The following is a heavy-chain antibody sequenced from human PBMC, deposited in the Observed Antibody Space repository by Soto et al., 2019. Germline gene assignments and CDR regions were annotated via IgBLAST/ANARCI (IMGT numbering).Heavy chain of an antibody. Sequence: PGESLKISCKGSGYSFSTYSIGWVRQMPGKGLEWMGNIHSGDSNARYSPSFQGQVTISVDKSISTAYLQWNSLKASDTALYYCATWRSINWFDSWGKGTLFPVSS. CDR1: GYSFSTYS. J-gene: IGHJ5*01. D-gene: IGHD3-10*01. V-gene: IGHV5-51*01. CDR3: ATWRSINWFDS. CDR2: IHSGDSNA.